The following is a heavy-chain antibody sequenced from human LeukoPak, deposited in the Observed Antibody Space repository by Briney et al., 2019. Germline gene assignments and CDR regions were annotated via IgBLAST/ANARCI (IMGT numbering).Heavy chain of an antibody. CDR1: GGSISSGDYY. D-gene: IGHD3-22*01. Sequence: PSETLSLTCTVSGGSISSGDYYWSWIRQPPGKGLEWIGYIYYSGNSYYNPSLKSRVTISVDTSKNQFSLKLSSVTAADTAVYYCARGGFSGYPDDYWGQGTLVTVSS. V-gene: IGHV4-30-4*01. J-gene: IGHJ4*02. CDR3: ARGGFSGYPDDY. CDR2: IYYSGNS.